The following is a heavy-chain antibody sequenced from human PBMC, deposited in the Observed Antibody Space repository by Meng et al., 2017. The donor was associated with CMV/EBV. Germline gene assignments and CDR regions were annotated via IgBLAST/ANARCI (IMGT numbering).Heavy chain of an antibody. CDR2: INPSGGST. V-gene: IGHV1-46*01. J-gene: IGHJ6*02. Sequence: ASVKVSCKASGYTFTSYYIHWVRQAPGQGLEWMGIINPSGGSTSYAQKFQGRVTMTRDTSTSTVYMELSSLRSEDTAVYYCARDPIWRYDFWSGYLKRYYYGMDVWGQGTTVTVSS. D-gene: IGHD3-3*01. CDR3: ARDPIWRYDFWSGYLKRYYYGMDV. CDR1: GYTFTSYY.